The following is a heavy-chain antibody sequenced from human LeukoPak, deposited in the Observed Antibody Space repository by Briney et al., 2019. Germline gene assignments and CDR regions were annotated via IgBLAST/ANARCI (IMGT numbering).Heavy chain of an antibody. CDR1: GFTFSSYA. V-gene: IGHV3-23*01. CDR2: VTDTGGNT. D-gene: IGHD2-15*01. J-gene: IGHJ4*02. CDR3: AKGTVRSCSGPSCYPLDS. Sequence: GGSLRLSCAASGFTFSSYAMTWVRQAPVKGLEWLSVVTDTGGNTYHADSVKGRFTISRDNSKNTVYLEMNSLRVEDTAVYYCAKGTVRSCSGPSCYPLDSWGKGTLVTVSS.